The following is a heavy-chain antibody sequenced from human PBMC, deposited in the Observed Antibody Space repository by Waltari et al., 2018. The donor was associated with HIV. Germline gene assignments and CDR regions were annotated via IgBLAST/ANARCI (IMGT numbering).Heavy chain of an antibody. V-gene: IGHV1-2*02. CDR3: ARVLRGTVSYFHSKLGL. CDR2: LNPISCGT. J-gene: IGHJ4*02. D-gene: IGHD3-22*01. CDR1: GYTFSDYY. Sequence: QVQLVQSGAEVKKPGASVKVSCKASGYTFSDYYMHWVRQAPGQGLEWMWWLNPISCGTRYAEKFQVRVTRPRNTSICPAHMDLSTLRLDDTAVYYCARVLRGTVSYFHSKLGLRGQETLVTV.